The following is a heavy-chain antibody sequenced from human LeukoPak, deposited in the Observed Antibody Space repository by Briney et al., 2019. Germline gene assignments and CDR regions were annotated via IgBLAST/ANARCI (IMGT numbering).Heavy chain of an antibody. Sequence: GASVTVSCKASGYSFTSYDINWVRQATGQGLEWMGWVNTNSGNTGYAQKFQGRVTMTRDTSTSTAYMELISLRSEDTAVHYCARVTYYHILTGSYSGGDFDYWGQGTLVTDSS. V-gene: IGHV1-8*01. J-gene: IGHJ4*02. CDR3: ARVTYYHILTGSYSGGDFDY. D-gene: IGHD3-9*01. CDR1: GYSFTSYD. CDR2: VNTNSGNT.